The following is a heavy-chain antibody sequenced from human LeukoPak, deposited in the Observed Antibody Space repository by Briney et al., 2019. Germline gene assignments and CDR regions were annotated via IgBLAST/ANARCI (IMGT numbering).Heavy chain of an antibody. CDR2: IYYSGST. J-gene: IGHJ4*02. CDR1: GGSIRSHY. CDR3: ARDRGDYDSSGYYGYFDY. D-gene: IGHD3-22*01. V-gene: IGHV4-59*11. Sequence: SETLSLTCTVSGGSIRSHYWSWIRRPPGKGLEWIGYIYYSGSTNYNPSLKSRVTISVDTSKNRFSLKLSSVTAADTAVYYCARDRGDYDSSGYYGYFDYWGQGALVTVSS.